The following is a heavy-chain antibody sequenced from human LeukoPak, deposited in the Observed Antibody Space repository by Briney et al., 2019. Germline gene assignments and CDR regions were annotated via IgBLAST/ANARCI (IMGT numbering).Heavy chain of an antibody. J-gene: IGHJ3*02. D-gene: IGHD3-3*01. CDR3: ASSDPIFGVVIDAFDI. CDR2: IYTSGST. CDR1: GGSISSYY. V-gene: IGHV4-4*07. Sequence: SETLSLTCTVSGGSISSYYWSWIRQPAGKGLEWIGRIYTSGSTNYNPSLKSRVTMSVDTSKNQFSLKLSSVTAADTAVYYCASSDPIFGVVIDAFDIWGQGTMVTVSS.